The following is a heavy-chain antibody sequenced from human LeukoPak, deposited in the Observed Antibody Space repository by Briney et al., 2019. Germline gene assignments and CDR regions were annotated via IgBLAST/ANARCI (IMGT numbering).Heavy chain of an antibody. CDR3: ARAPPKGYCSGGSCYRNGRYYFDY. Sequence: SETLSLTCAVYGGSFSGYYWSWIRQPPGKGLEWIGEINHSGSTNYNPSLKSRVTISVDTSKNQFSLELSSVTAADTAVYYCARAPPKGYCSGGSCYRNGRYYFDYWGQGTLVTVSS. J-gene: IGHJ4*02. CDR1: GGSFSGYY. CDR2: INHSGST. D-gene: IGHD2-15*01. V-gene: IGHV4-34*01.